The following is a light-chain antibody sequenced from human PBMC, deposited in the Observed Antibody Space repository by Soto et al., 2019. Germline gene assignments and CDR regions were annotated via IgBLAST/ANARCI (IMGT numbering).Light chain of an antibody. CDR1: QSLSSRN. CDR2: GAS. Sequence: ELVLTQSPGTLSLSPGERATLSCRASQSLSSRNLAWYQQKPGQAPRLLIYGASNRATGIPDRFSGSGSGTHFTLTISRLEPEDFAVYYCQQYGSSGTFGQGTKVDIK. CDR3: QQYGSSGT. V-gene: IGKV3-20*01. J-gene: IGKJ1*01.